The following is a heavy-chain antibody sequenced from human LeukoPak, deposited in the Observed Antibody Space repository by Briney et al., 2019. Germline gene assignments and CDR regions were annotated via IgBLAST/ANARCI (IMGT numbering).Heavy chain of an antibody. J-gene: IGHJ4*02. CDR2: IVVGSGNT. Sequence: SVKVSCKASGFTFTSSAVQWVRQARGQGLGWIGWIVVGSGNTNYAQKFQERVTINRDMSTSTAYMELSSLRSEDTAVYYCATDDVTTGTKTALGYWGQGTLVTVSS. CDR3: ATDDVTTGTKTALGY. V-gene: IGHV1-58*01. D-gene: IGHD1-1*01. CDR1: GFTFTSSA.